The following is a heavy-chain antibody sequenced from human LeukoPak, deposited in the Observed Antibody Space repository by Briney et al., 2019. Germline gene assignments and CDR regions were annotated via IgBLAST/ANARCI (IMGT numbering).Heavy chain of an antibody. V-gene: IGHV3-66*01. J-gene: IGHJ4*02. CDR3: ARVWGILTGYPFDY. CDR2: IYSGGST. CDR1: GFTVSSNY. Sequence: PGGSLRLSCAASGFTVSSNYMSWVRQAPGKGLEWVSVIYSGGSTYYADSVKGRFTISRDNSKNTLYLQMNSLRAEDTAVYYCARVWGILTGYPFDYWGQGTLVTVSS. D-gene: IGHD3-9*01.